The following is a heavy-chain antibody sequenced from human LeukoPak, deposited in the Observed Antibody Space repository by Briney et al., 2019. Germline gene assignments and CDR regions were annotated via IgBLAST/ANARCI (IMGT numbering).Heavy chain of an antibody. CDR3: ARGGYRYGYGSYFDY. CDR2: VYYSGST. Sequence: SGTLSLTCTVSGGSISSYYWSWIRQPPGKGLEWIGYVYYSGSTNYNPSLKSRLTISGDTSKNQFSLKLSSVTAADTAVYYCARGGYRYGYGSYFDYWGQGTLVTVSS. CDR1: GGSISSYY. V-gene: IGHV4-59*08. J-gene: IGHJ4*02. D-gene: IGHD5-18*01.